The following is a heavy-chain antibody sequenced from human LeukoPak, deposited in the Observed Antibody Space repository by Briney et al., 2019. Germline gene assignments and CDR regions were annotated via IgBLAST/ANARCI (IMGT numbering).Heavy chain of an antibody. J-gene: IGHJ5*02. D-gene: IGHD4-17*01. CDR3: AREQMTTVTTRGDWFDP. V-gene: IGHV4-59*01. Sequence: SETLSLTCTVSGGSISSYYWSWIRQPPGKGLEWIGYIYYSGSTNYNPSLKSRVTIPVDTSKNQFSLKLSSVTAADTAVYYCAREQMTTVTTRGDWFDPWGQGTLVTVSS. CDR1: GGSISSYY. CDR2: IYYSGST.